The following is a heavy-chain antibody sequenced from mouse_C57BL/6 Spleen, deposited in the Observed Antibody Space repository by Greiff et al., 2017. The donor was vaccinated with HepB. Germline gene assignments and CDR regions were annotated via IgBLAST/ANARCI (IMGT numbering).Heavy chain of an antibody. D-gene: IGHD2-1*01. CDR1: GYTFTDYY. Sequence: EVQLQQSGPELVKPGASVKISCKASGYTFTDYYMNWVKQSHGKSLEWIGDINPNNGGTSYNQKFKGKATLTVDKSSSTAYMELRSLTSEDSAVYYCALYYTEGVFAYWGQGTLVTVSA. CDR3: ALYYTEGVFAY. CDR2: INPNNGGT. J-gene: IGHJ3*01. V-gene: IGHV1-26*01.